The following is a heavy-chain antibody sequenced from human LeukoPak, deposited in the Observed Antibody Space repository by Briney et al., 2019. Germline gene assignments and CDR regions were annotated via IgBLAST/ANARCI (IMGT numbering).Heavy chain of an antibody. CDR1: GYTFTSYG. V-gene: IGHV1-18*04. Sequence: ASVKVSCKASGYTFTSYGISWVRQAPGQGLEWMGWISAYNGNTNYAQKLQGRVTMTTDTSTSTAYRELRSLRSEDTAVYYCARDLGYSYGINFDYWGQRTLVTVSS. J-gene: IGHJ4*02. CDR2: ISAYNGNT. CDR3: ARDLGYSYGINFDY. D-gene: IGHD5-18*01.